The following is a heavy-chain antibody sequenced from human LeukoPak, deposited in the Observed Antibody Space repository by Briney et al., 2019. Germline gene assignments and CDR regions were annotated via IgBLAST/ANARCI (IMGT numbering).Heavy chain of an antibody. Sequence: PGGSLRLSCVVSGFTFSSYAMTWVRQAPGKGLEWVSVISGSGGSAYYADFVKGRFTISRDNSKNTLSLQMNSLRAEDTAVYYCAKEAGYSSSWPNYWGQGILVTVSS. CDR2: ISGSGGSA. CDR1: GFTFSSYA. D-gene: IGHD6-13*01. CDR3: AKEAGYSSSWPNY. V-gene: IGHV3-23*01. J-gene: IGHJ4*02.